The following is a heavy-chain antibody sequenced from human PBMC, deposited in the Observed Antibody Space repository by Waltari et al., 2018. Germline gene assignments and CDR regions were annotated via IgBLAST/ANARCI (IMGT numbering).Heavy chain of an antibody. Sequence: QVQLVQSGAEVKKPGSSVKVSCKASGGTFSSYSIRWVRQAPGQGLEWMGRIIPIRGLANKAQKLQGRLTITADKSTSTAYMELSSLRSEDTAVYYGARDSRRVMAFDIWGQGTMVTVSS. CDR2: IIPIRGLA. V-gene: IGHV1-69*04. CDR3: ARDSRRVMAFDI. CDR1: GGTFSSYS. J-gene: IGHJ3*02. D-gene: IGHD2-8*01.